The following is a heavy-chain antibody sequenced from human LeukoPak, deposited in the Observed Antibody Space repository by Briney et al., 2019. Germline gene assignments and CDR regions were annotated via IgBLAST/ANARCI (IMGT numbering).Heavy chain of an antibody. Sequence: MGWINAGNGNTKYSQKFQGRVTITRDTSASTAYMELSSLRSEDTAVYYCARYQLLLDAFDIWGQGTMVTVSS. CDR2: INAGNGNT. J-gene: IGHJ3*02. CDR3: ARYQLLLDAFDI. V-gene: IGHV1-3*01. D-gene: IGHD2-2*01.